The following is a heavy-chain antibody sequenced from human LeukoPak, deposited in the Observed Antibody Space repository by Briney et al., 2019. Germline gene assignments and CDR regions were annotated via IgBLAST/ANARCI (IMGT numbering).Heavy chain of an antibody. Sequence: SETLSLTCAVYGGSFSGYYWSWIRQPAGKGLEWIGRIYTSGSTNYNPSLKSRVTISVDTSKNQFSLKLSSVTAADTAVYYCASVGPTVTTGAFDIWGQGTMVTVSS. CDR1: GGSFSGYY. CDR2: IYTSGST. CDR3: ASVGPTVTTGAFDI. D-gene: IGHD4-17*01. V-gene: IGHV4-59*10. J-gene: IGHJ3*02.